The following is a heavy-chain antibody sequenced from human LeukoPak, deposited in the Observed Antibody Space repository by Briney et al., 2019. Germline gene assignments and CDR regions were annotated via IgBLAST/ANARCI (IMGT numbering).Heavy chain of an antibody. CDR2: IYYSGST. V-gene: IGHV4-39*07. D-gene: IGHD6-13*01. J-gene: IGHJ4*02. Sequence: SETLSLTCSVSGGSISSSSHYWDWIRQPPGEGLEWIGSIYYSGSTYYNPSLKSRVTISVDTSKNQFSLKLISVTAADTAVYYCARRRIAGVVDYWGQGTLVTVSS. CDR3: ARRRIAGVVDY. CDR1: GGSISSSSHY.